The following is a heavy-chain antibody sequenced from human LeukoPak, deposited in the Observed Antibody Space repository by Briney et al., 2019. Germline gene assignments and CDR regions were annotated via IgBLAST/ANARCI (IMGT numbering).Heavy chain of an antibody. V-gene: IGHV3-23*01. CDR1: GCTFNNYA. Sequence: PGGSLRLSCAASGCTFNNYAMSWVRQAPGKGLEWVSTITGSGGRTFYADSVKGRFTISRDNSKNTLYLQMNSLRAEDTAVYYCAKGSAARPYYYYYMDVWGKGTTVTVSS. D-gene: IGHD6-6*01. CDR3: AKGSAARPYYYYYMDV. CDR2: ITGSGGRT. J-gene: IGHJ6*03.